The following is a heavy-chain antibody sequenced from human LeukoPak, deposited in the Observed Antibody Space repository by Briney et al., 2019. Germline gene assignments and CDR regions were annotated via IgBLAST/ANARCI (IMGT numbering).Heavy chain of an antibody. J-gene: IGHJ6*02. CDR3: ARWELPGGMDV. CDR2: ISSSSSYI. Sequence: GGSLRLSCAASGFTFSSYSMNWVRQAPGKGLEWVSSISSSSSYIYYADSVKGRFTISRDNAKNSLYLQMNSLRAEDTAVYYCARWELPGGMDVWGQGTTVTVSS. V-gene: IGHV3-21*01. CDR1: GFTFSSYS. D-gene: IGHD1-26*01.